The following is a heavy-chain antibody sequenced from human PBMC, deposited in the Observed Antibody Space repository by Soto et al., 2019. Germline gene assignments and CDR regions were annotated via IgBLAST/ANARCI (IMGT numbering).Heavy chain of an antibody. CDR3: ARDIGFDYVN. CDR2: VKEDGSEL. J-gene: IGHJ4*02. D-gene: IGHD3-16*01. CDR1: GFNVMSYW. Sequence: PGGSLRLSCAVSGFNVMSYWMSWVRQAPGKGLEWVASVKEDGSELYYLHSVRGRFSMTRDSAGNALHLTMNYLSAEDTGVYFCARDIGFDYVNWGQGIPVTAPQ. V-gene: IGHV3-7*01.